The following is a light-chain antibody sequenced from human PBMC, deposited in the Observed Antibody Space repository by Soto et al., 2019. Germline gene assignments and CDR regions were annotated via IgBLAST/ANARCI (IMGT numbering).Light chain of an antibody. CDR1: SGHSSYA. Sequence: QLVLTQSPSASASLGASVKLTCTLSSGHSSYAIAWHQQQPEKGPRYLMKLNSDGSHSKGDGIPDRFSGSSSGAERYLTISSLQSEDEADYNCQSWGTGIHYVFGTGTKVTVL. CDR2: LNSDGSH. CDR3: QSWGTGIHYV. V-gene: IGLV4-69*01. J-gene: IGLJ1*01.